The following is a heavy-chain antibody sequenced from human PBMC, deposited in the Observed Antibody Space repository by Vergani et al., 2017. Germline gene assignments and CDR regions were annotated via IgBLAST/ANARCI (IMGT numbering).Heavy chain of an antibody. CDR1: GGTFSSYA. CDR3: ARGGITDYSGLWVFDY. D-gene: IGHD4-23*01. CDR2: IIPIFGTA. J-gene: IGHJ4*02. Sequence: QVQLVQSGAEVKKPGSSVKVSCKASGGTFSSYAISWVRRAPGQGLEWMGGIIPIFGTANYAQKFQGRFTITADESTSTADMGLSSLRSEDTAVYYCARGGITDYSGLWVFDYWGQGSLVTVSS. V-gene: IGHV1-69*01.